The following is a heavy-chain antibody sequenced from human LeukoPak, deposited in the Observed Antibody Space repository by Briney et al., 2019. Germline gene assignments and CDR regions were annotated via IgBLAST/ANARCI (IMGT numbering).Heavy chain of an antibody. CDR3: ARDYEDFWSGYAFDY. J-gene: IGHJ4*02. V-gene: IGHV1-2*02. Sequence: ASVKVSCKASGYTFTGYYMHWVRQAPGQGLEWMGWIDPNSGGTNYAQKFQGRVTMTRDMSISTAYMELSRLRSDDTAVYYCARDYEDFWSGYAFDYWGQGTLVTVSS. D-gene: IGHD3-3*01. CDR2: IDPNSGGT. CDR1: GYTFTGYY.